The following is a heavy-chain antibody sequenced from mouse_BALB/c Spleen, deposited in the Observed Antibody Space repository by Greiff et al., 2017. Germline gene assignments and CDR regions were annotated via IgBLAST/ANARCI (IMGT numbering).Heavy chain of an antibody. V-gene: IGHV2-9*02. CDR2: IWAGGST. J-gene: IGHJ4*01. D-gene: IGHD2-3*01. Sequence: VQLQQSGPGLVAPSQSLSITCTVSGFSLTSYGVHWVRQPPGKGLEWLGVIWAGGSTNYNSALMSRLSISKDNSKSQVFLKMNSLQTDDTAMYYCARVYDGYSPYAMDYWGQGTSVTVSS. CDR1: GFSLTSYG. CDR3: ARVYDGYSPYAMDY.